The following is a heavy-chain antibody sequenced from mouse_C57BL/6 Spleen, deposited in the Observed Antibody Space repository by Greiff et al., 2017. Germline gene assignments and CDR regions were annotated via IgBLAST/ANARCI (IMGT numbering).Heavy chain of an antibody. Sequence: EVQVVESGPGMVKPSQSLSLTCTVTGYSITSGYDWHWIRHFPGNKLEWMGYIRYSGSTNYNPSLKSRISITHDTSTNHFFLKLNSVTTEDTATYYCARGTRAYAMDYWGQGTSVTVSS. V-gene: IGHV3-1*01. CDR3: ARGTRAYAMDY. D-gene: IGHD3-3*01. CDR2: IRYSGST. CDR1: GYSITSGYD. J-gene: IGHJ4*01.